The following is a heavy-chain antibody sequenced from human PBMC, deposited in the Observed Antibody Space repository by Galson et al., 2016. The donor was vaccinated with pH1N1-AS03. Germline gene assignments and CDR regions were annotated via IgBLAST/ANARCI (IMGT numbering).Heavy chain of an antibody. CDR3: ARQATPEGWLHYTWFDP. CDR1: GDSMDSSSYH. CDR2: VYYSGRT. V-gene: IGHV4-39*01. J-gene: IGHJ5*02. Sequence: ETLSLTCSVSGDSMDSSSYHWGWIRQPPGKGLEWIGTVYYSGRTYYNPSLNRRVTISVDVSRRHFSLKLKSVSATDTGVYYCARQATPEGWLHYTWFDPWGQGTMVTVSS. D-gene: IGHD5-24*01.